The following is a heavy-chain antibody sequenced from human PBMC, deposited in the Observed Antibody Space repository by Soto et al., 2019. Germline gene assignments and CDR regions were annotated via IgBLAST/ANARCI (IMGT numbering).Heavy chain of an antibody. CDR1: GFTFSSFN. V-gene: IGHV3-21*04. D-gene: IGHD4-4*01. J-gene: IGHJ4*02. CDR3: ARDFYSNYVFGY. CDR2: ISSSSSDI. Sequence: GGSLRLSCAASGFTFSSFNMNWVRQAPGKGLEWVSCISSSSSDIHYADSVKGRFTVSRDNDKNSLYLQMNSLRAEDTAVYYCARDFYSNYVFGYWGQGTLVTVSS.